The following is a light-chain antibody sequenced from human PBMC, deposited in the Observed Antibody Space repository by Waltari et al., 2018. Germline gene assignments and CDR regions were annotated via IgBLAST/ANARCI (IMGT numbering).Light chain of an antibody. CDR1: KLPTKY. J-gene: IGLJ3*02. CDR3: QAWDSPTGPVV. V-gene: IGLV3-1*01. CDR2: EDN. Sequence: SYEMTQPPSVSVSPGQTARITCTGSKLPTKYCSWYQQKPGQSPVLVIYEDNKRPSGIPERFTGSNSGNTATLTISGTQTVDEADYYCQAWDSPTGPVVFGGGTKLTVL.